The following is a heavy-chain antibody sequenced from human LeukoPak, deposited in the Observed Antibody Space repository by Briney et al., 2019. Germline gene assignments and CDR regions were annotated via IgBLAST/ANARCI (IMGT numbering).Heavy chain of an antibody. Sequence: PSETLSLTCTVSGGSISIYYWSWIRQPPGKGLEWLGYIYNSGSTYYNPSLKSRVTISVDTSKNQFSLRLTSMTAADAAVYYCVRDRELTYWGQGTLVTVSS. D-gene: IGHD5-24*01. CDR2: IYNSGST. V-gene: IGHV4-59*01. CDR3: VRDRELTY. J-gene: IGHJ4*02. CDR1: GGSISIYY.